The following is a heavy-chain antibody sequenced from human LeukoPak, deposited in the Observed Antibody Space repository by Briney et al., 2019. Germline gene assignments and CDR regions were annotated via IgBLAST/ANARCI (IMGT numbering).Heavy chain of an antibody. V-gene: IGHV4-39*07. CDR1: GGSTSSSSYY. CDR3: ARAYYYDSSGLN. CDR2: IYYSGST. J-gene: IGHJ4*02. D-gene: IGHD3-22*01. Sequence: PSETLSLTCTVSGGSTSSSSYYWGWIRQPPGKGLEWIGSIYYSGSTYYNPSLKSRVTISVDTSKNQFSLKLSSVTAADTAVYYCARAYYYDSSGLNWGQGTLVTVSS.